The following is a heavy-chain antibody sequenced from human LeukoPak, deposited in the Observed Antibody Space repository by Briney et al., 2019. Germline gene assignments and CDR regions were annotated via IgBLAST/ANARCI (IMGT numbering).Heavy chain of an antibody. CDR3: ARAFVCSSTSCYTGDAFDI. V-gene: IGHV1-46*03. J-gene: IGHJ3*02. D-gene: IGHD2-2*02. CDR2: ISPSGGST. Sequence: ASVKVSCKASGYTFTSYYMHWVRQAPGQGLEWMGIISPSGGSTSYAQKFQGRVPMTRDTSTSTVYMELSSLRSEDTAVYYCARAFVCSSTSCYTGDAFDIWGQGTMVTVSS. CDR1: GYTFTSYY.